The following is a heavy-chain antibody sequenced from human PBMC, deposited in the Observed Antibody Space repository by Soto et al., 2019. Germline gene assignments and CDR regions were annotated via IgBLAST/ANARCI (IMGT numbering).Heavy chain of an antibody. CDR2: IYSGGST. CDR1: GFTVSSNY. CDR3: ARCPTVTDPYYYYYYMDV. J-gene: IGHJ6*03. Sequence: GGSLRLSCAASGFTVSSNYMSWVRQAPGKGLEWVSVIYSGGSTYYADSVKGRFTISRDNSKNTLYLQMNSLRAEDTAVYYCARCPTVTDPYYYYYYMDVWGKGTTVTVSS. V-gene: IGHV3-66*01. D-gene: IGHD4-17*01.